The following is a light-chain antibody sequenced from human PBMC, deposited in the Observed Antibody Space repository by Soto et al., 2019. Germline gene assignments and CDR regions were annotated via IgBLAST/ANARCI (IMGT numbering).Light chain of an antibody. V-gene: IGKV1-33*01. J-gene: IGKJ3*01. CDR2: DAS. CDR3: QQYDNLPPFT. Sequence: DIQMTQSPSSLSASVGDRVTITCQASQDISNYLNWYQQKPGKAPKLLIYDASNLETGVPSRFXGSGSETDFTFTISSLQPKDIATYYCQQYDNLPPFTFGPGTKVDIK. CDR1: QDISNY.